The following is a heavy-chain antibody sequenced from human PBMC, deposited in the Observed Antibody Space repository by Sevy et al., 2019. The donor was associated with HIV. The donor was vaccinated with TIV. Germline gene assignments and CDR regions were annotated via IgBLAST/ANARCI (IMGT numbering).Heavy chain of an antibody. V-gene: IGHV1-18*01. D-gene: IGHD2-15*01. CDR1: GYTFSSYR. J-gene: IGHJ4*01. CDR3: AREYCSGGCCYSLAY. CDR2: ISPHHGDT. Sequence: VSVKVSCKISGYTFSSYRITWVRQAPGQGLECMVWISPHHGDTNYAQKLQGRVTMITDTSTTTAYMELRNLRSDDTAVYYCAREYCSGGCCYSLAYWGQGTLVTVSS.